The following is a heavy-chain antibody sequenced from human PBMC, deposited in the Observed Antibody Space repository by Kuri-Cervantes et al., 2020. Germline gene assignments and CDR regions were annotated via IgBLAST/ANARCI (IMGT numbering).Heavy chain of an antibody. V-gene: IGHV1-18*01. CDR3: ARRPVHGMDV. J-gene: IGHJ6*02. Sequence: ASVKVSCKASGGTFSSYAISWVRQAPGQGLEWMGWISAYNGNTNYSQKLQGRVTMTTETSTSTAYMELRSLRSDDTAVYYWARRPVHGMDVWVQGTTVTVSS. D-gene: IGHD3-10*02. CDR1: GGTFSSYA. CDR2: ISAYNGNT.